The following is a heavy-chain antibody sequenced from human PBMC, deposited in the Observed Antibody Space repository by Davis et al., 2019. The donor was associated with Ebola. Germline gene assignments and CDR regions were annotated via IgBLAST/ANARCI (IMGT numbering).Heavy chain of an antibody. V-gene: IGHV3-73*01. J-gene: IGHJ4*02. D-gene: IGHD2-21*02. CDR1: GFSFDTHW. Sequence: GESLKISCVDSGFSFDTHWMNWVRQASGKGLEWVGRIRSKANSYATAYAASVKGRFTISRDDSKNTAYLQMNSLKTEDTAVYYCTVTVTEDYWGQGTLVTVSS. CDR3: TVTVTEDY. CDR2: IRSKANSYAT.